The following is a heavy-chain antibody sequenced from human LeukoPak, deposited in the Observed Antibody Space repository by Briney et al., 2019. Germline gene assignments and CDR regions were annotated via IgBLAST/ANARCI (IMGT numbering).Heavy chain of an antibody. J-gene: IGHJ6*03. CDR2: INPSGGST. CDR1: GYTFTSYY. V-gene: IGHV1-46*01. CDR3: ARGRNYYYYMDV. Sequence: ASVKVSCKASGYTFTSYYMHWVRQAPGQGLEWMGIINPSGGSTSYAQKFQGRVTMTRDMSTSTVYMELRSLRSDDTAVYYCARGRNYYYYMDVWGKGTTVTVSS.